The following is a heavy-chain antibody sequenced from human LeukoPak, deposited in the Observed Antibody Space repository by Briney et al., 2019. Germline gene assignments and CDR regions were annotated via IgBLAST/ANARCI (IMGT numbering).Heavy chain of an antibody. Sequence: PGGSLRLSCAASGFTFSSCAMHWVRQAPGKGLEWVALIQYDGNDKNYADSVKGRFTISRDNSKSTLYLQMNSLRAEDTAVYYCAKDLTGGWSLDYWGQGTLVTVSS. CDR3: AKDLTGGWSLDY. J-gene: IGHJ4*02. D-gene: IGHD6-19*01. CDR2: IQYDGNDK. CDR1: GFTFSSCA. V-gene: IGHV3-30*02.